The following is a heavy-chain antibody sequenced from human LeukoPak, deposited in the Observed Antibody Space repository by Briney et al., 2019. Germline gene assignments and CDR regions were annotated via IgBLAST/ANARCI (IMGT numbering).Heavy chain of an antibody. CDR2: ISGSGGST. J-gene: IGHJ4*02. D-gene: IGHD6-19*01. CDR1: AFTFSSYA. Sequence: PGGSLRLSCAASAFTFSSYAMNWVRQAPGKGLEWVSAISGSGGSTHYADSVKGRFTISRDDSKNTLYLQMNSLRAEDTAVYYCAKGYSSGWYFFDNWGQGILVTVSS. V-gene: IGHV3-23*01. CDR3: AKGYSSGWYFFDN.